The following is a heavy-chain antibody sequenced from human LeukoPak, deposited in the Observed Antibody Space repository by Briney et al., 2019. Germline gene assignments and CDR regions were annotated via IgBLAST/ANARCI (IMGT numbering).Heavy chain of an antibody. CDR1: GHTFTSYG. J-gene: IGHJ3*02. CDR2: ISAYNGNT. V-gene: IGHV1-18*01. CDR3: ARDAEYYYDSSGYPI. Sequence: ASVKVSCKASGHTFTSYGISWVRQAPGQGLEWMGWISAYNGNTNYAQKLQGRVTMTTDTSTSTAYMELRSLRSDDTAVYYCARDAEYYYDSSGYPIWGQGTMVTVSS. D-gene: IGHD3-22*01.